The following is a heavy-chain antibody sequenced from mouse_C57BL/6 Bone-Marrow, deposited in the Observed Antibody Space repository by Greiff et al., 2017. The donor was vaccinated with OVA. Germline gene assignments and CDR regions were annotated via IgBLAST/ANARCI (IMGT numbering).Heavy chain of an antibody. CDR3: TISYDYDVHCYFDF. CDR1: GYSFTDYN. Sequence: VQLQQSGPELVKPGASVKISCKASGYSFTDYNMNWVKQSNGKSLEWIGVINPNYGTTSYNQKFKGKATLTVDQSSSTAYMQLSSLTSEDSAVYCCTISYDYDVHCYFDFWGTGTTVTVSS. D-gene: IGHD2-4*01. CDR2: INPNYGTT. J-gene: IGHJ1*03. V-gene: IGHV1-39*01.